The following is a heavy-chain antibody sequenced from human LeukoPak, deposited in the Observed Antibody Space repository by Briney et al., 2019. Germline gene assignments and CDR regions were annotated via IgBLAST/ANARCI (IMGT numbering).Heavy chain of an antibody. D-gene: IGHD5-12*01. J-gene: IGHJ4*02. CDR2: ISSNGGST. V-gene: IGHV3-64D*06. CDR3: VKRYSGYEGNYFDY. CDR1: GFTFSSYA. Sequence: GGSLRLSCSASGFTFSSYAMHWVRQAPGKGLEYVSAISSNGGSTYYADSVKGRFTISRDNSKDTLYLQMSSLRAEDTAVYYCVKRYSGYEGNYFDYWGQGTLVTVSS.